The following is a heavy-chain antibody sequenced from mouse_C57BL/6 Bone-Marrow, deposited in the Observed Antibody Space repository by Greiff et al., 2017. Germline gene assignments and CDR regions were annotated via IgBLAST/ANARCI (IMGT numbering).Heavy chain of an antibody. CDR1: GYTFTEYT. D-gene: IGHD2-12*01. CDR2: FYPGSGSI. J-gene: IGHJ3*01. Sequence: QVQLQQSGAELVKPGASVKLSCKASGYTFTEYTIHWVKQKSGQGLEWIGWFYPGSGSIKYNEKFKDKATLTAEKSSSTVYMELSRLTSEDSAVYFCERHEERSYYSNYRAWFAYWGQGTLVTVSA. V-gene: IGHV1-62-2*01. CDR3: ERHEERSYYSNYRAWFAY.